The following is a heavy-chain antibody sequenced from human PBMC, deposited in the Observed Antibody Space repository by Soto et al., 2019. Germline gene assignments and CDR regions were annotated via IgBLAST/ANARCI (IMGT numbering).Heavy chain of an antibody. D-gene: IGHD6-19*01. V-gene: IGHV1-18*01. Sequence: GASVKVSCKASGYTFSNYAISWVRQAPGQGLEWMGWISTYNGNTNYAQKLQGRVTMTTDTSTSTAYMELRSLRFDDTAVYYCARGADSSAWHGNCFDPWGQGTLVTVSS. CDR2: ISTYNGNT. CDR3: ARGADSSAWHGNCFDP. J-gene: IGHJ5*02. CDR1: GYTFSNYA.